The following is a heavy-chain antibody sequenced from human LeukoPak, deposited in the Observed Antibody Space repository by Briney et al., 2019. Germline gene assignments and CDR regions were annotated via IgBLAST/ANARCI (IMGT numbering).Heavy chain of an antibody. CDR1: GFTFSSYS. J-gene: IGHJ6*03. CDR3: ARDGSGSYHYYYYYMDV. Sequence: KPGGSLRLSCAASGFTFSSYSMNWFGQAPGKGLQWVSSISSISSYIYYADSVKGRFTISRDNAKNSLYLQMNSLRAEDTAEYYCARDGSGSYHYYYYYMDVWGKGTTVTISS. V-gene: IGHV3-21*01. D-gene: IGHD3-10*01. CDR2: ISSISSYI.